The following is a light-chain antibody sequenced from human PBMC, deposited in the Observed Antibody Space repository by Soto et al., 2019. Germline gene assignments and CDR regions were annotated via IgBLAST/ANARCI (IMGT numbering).Light chain of an antibody. CDR2: GVS. J-gene: IGLJ1*01. CDR1: RNDVGLYNY. Sequence: QSALTQPASVSASPGQSLTISCTGTRNDVGLYNYVSWYQHHPGNAPKLIIYGVSDRPSGVSNRFSGSKSGNTASLTISGIQAEDEADYYCTSYTTTTLEVFGTGTKLTVL. V-gene: IGLV2-14*01. CDR3: TSYTTTTLEV.